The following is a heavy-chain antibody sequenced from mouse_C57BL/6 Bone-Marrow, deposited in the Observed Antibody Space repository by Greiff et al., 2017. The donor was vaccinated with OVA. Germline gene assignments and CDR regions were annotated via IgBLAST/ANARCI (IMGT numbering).Heavy chain of an antibody. CDR1: GYAFSSSW. CDR3: ARRSRGAMDY. CDR2: IYPGDGDT. D-gene: IGHD1-1*01. V-gene: IGHV1-82*01. J-gene: IGHJ4*01. Sequence: VVEPGASVKISCKASGYAFSSSWMNWVKQRPGKGLEWIGRIYPGDGDTNYNGKFKGKATLTADKSSSTAYMQLSSLTSEDSAVYFCARRSRGAMDYWGQGTSVTVSS.